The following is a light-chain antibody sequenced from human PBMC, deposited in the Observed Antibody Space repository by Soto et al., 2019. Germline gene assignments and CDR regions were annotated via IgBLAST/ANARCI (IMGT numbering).Light chain of an antibody. Sequence: QSVLTQPASVSGSPGQSITISCTGTSTDIGRYNYVSWYQQHPGKATKLMIYDVSNRPSGVSNRFSGSKSGNTASLTISGLQAEDEADYYCSSYTSSSTYVFGAGTKLTVL. CDR3: SSYTSSSTYV. V-gene: IGLV2-14*03. CDR2: DVS. J-gene: IGLJ1*01. CDR1: STDIGRYNY.